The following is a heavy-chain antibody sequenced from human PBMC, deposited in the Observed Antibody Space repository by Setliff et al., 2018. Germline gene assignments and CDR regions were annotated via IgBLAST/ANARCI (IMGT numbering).Heavy chain of an antibody. CDR3: ARAGDAAAGRKGVFEY. J-gene: IGHJ4*02. CDR2: INPGGGST. D-gene: IGHD6-13*01. Sequence: ASVKVSCKASAHIFKSYGISWVRQAPGQGPAWMGTINPGGGSTGYAERFQDRITLTRNTSTSTIYMGMSSLTSEDTAMYYCARAGDAAAGRKGVFEYWGQGSLVTVSS. V-gene: IGHV1-46*02. CDR1: AHIFKSYG.